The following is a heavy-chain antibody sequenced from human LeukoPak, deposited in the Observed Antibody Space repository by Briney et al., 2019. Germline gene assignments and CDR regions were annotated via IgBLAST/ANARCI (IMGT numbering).Heavy chain of an antibody. V-gene: IGHV3-53*01. CDR2: LYTDGRA. CDR3: ARDPIAVAGA. J-gene: IGHJ4*02. D-gene: IGHD6-19*01. Sequence: PGGALRLSCAASGFTVSSNYMSWVRQALGKGLEWVSVLYTDGRAFHADSVKGRFTISRDNSKHTVYLQKNSLRAEDTAVYYCARDPIAVAGAWGQGTLVTVSS. CDR1: GFTVSSNY.